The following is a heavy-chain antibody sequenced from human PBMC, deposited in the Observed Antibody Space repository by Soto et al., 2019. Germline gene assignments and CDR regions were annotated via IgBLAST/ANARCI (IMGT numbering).Heavy chain of an antibody. CDR3: ARDGDYIWGSPSGAFDY. V-gene: IGHV4-59*01. D-gene: IGHD3-16*01. CDR2: IYYSGST. J-gene: IGHJ4*02. Sequence: SETLSLTCTVSGGSISSYYWSWIRQPPGKGLEWIGYIYYSGSTNYNPSLKSRVTISVDTSKNQFSLKLSSVTAADTAVYYCARDGDYIWGSPSGAFDYWGQGTLVTVSS. CDR1: GGSISSYY.